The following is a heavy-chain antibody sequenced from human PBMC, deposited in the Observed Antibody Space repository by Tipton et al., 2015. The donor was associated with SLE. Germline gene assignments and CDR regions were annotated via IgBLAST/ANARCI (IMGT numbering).Heavy chain of an antibody. J-gene: IGHJ4*02. CDR2: IKQDGSEK. V-gene: IGHV3-7*01. D-gene: IGHD2-15*01. CDR1: GFIFSNYW. Sequence: GSLRLSCAASGFIFSNYWMSWVRQAPGKGLEWVANIKQDGSEKYYVDSVEGRFTISRDNAKNSLYLQMNSLRAEDTAMYYCARDGGGGWGQGTLVTVSS. CDR3: ARDGGGG.